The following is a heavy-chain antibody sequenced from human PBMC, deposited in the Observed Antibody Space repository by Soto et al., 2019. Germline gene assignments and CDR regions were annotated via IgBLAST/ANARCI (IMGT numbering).Heavy chain of an antibody. Sequence: GGSLRLSCAASGFTFSSYGMHWVRQAPGKGLEWVAVISYDGSNKYYADSVKGRFTISRENSKNTLYLQMNSLRAEDTAVYYCAKNTIFGEVMVYYGMDVWAQGPTVTVSS. CDR2: ISYDGSNK. V-gene: IGHV3-30*18. J-gene: IGHJ6*02. D-gene: IGHD3-3*01. CDR1: GFTFSSYG. CDR3: AKNTIFGEVMVYYGMDV.